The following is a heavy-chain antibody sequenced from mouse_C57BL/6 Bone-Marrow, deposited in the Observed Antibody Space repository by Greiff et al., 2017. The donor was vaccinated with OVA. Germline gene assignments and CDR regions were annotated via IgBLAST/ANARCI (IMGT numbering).Heavy chain of an antibody. CDR3: AVIYDGYYDRAMDY. Sequence: EVQLQQSGPELVKPGASVKIPCKASGYTFTDYNMDWVKQSHGKSLEWIGDINPNNGGTIYNQKFKGKATLTVDKSSSTAYMELRSLTSEDTAVYYCAVIYDGYYDRAMDYWGQGTSVTVSS. J-gene: IGHJ4*01. D-gene: IGHD2-3*01. CDR2: INPNNGGT. V-gene: IGHV1-18*01. CDR1: GYTFTDYN.